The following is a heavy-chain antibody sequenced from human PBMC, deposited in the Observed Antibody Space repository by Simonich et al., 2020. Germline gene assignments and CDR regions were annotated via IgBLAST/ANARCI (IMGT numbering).Heavy chain of an antibody. V-gene: IGHV3-21*01. Sequence: EVQLVESGGGLVKPGGSLRLSCAASGFTFSSYSMNWVRQAPGEGREVVLSSSSSSSYIYYADSVKGRFTISRDNAKNSLYLQMNSLGAEDTAVYYCARDVDTAMVFDYWGQGTLVTVSS. CDR3: ARDVDTAMVFDY. D-gene: IGHD5-18*01. CDR2: SSSSSSYI. J-gene: IGHJ4*02. CDR1: GFTFSSYS.